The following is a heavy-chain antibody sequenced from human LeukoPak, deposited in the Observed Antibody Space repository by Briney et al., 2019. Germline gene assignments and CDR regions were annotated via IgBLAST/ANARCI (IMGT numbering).Heavy chain of an antibody. CDR1: GFTFREYA. J-gene: IGHJ3*02. V-gene: IGHV3-23*01. Sequence: PGGSLRLSCAASGFTFREYAMTWVRHVPGEGLEWVSSIGGGPTPDANYADSVKGRFTVSRDDSKNTLFLQINSLRAEDTAMYFCAKDSFSHNGIYDALDIWGQGTMVTVSS. D-gene: IGHD1-1*01. CDR2: IGGGPTPDA. CDR3: AKDSFSHNGIYDALDI.